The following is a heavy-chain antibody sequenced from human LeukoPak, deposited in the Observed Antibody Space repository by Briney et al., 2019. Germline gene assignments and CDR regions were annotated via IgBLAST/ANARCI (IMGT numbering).Heavy chain of an antibody. D-gene: IGHD6-6*01. Sequence: PGASLTLSCAVSGFTFKSYAMRWVRHAPGKALECVSAISGSGGSTNYADSVKGRFTISRDNSKNTLYLQMTSLSAEETAVYYCAKDIAARPAWFYYWGQGTLVTVSS. CDR1: GFTFKSYA. J-gene: IGHJ4*02. V-gene: IGHV3-23*01. CDR3: AKDIAARPAWFYY. CDR2: ISGSGGST.